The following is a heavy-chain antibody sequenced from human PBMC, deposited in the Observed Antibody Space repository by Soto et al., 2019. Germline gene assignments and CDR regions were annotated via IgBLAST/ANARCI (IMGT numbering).Heavy chain of an antibody. CDR3: AKSSYTASYYFDY. Sequence: GGSLRLSCAASGFTFSSYAMSWVRQAPGKGLDWVSAISGSGGSTYYADSVKGRFTISRDNSKSTLYLQMNSLRAEDTAVYYCAKSSYTASYYFDYWGQRTLVTVSS. CDR1: GFTFSSYA. D-gene: IGHD5-18*01. CDR2: ISGSGGST. J-gene: IGHJ4*02. V-gene: IGHV3-23*01.